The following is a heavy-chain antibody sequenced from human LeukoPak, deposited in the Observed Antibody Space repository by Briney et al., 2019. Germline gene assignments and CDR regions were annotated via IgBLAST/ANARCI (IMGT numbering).Heavy chain of an antibody. CDR2: INHSGST. D-gene: IGHD3-10*01. V-gene: IGHV4-34*01. Sequence: SETLSLTCAVYGGSFISYYWSWIRQPLGKGLEWIGEINHSGSTNYNQSLKSRVTISVDTSKNQFSLFLSSVTAADTAVFYCARSPYYYGSGSYNYYFDAWGEGSPVTVSS. CDR1: GGSFISYY. J-gene: IGHJ4*02. CDR3: ARSPYYYGSGSYNYYFDA.